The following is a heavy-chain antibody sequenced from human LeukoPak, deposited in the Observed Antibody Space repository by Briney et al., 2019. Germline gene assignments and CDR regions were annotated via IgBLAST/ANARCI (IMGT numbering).Heavy chain of an antibody. Sequence: PGGSLRLSCVAPGFDFTRYSITWVRQAPGKGLEWLAYLSGASNSIQYIDSVRGRFTVSRDNAKNSVYLQMNTLRAEDTAMYYCARLRDYDSWGQGTMVVVSS. CDR2: LSGASNSI. V-gene: IGHV3-48*01. J-gene: IGHJ4*02. CDR3: ARLRDYDS. CDR1: GFDFTRYS.